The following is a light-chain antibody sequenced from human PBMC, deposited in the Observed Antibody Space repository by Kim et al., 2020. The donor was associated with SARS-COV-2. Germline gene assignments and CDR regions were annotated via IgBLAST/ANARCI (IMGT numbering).Light chain of an antibody. V-gene: IGLV6-57*04. CDR1: SGNIASNY. CDR3: QSYDSTNHVI. CDR2: EDD. J-gene: IGLJ2*01. Sequence: LTQPHSVSESPGKTVTISCTRSSGNIASNYVQWFQQRPGSAPTALILEDDQRPSGVPDRFSGSIDSSSNSASLTISGLKTEDEADYYCQSYDSTNHVIFGGGTQLTVL.